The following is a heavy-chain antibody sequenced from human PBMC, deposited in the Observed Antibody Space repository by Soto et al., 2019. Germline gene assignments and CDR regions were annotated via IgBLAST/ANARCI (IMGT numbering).Heavy chain of an antibody. V-gene: IGHV4-31*03. D-gene: IGHD3-10*01. Sequence: QVQLQESGPGLVKPSQTLSLTCTVSGGSISSGGYYWSWIRQHPGKGLEWIGYIYYSGSTYYNPSLKHRVTISVDTSKNQFSLKLSSVTAADTAVYYCASGRLLWFGELFISSFYGMDVWGQGTTVTVSS. CDR1: GGSISSGGYY. J-gene: IGHJ6*02. CDR3: ASGRLLWFGELFISSFYGMDV. CDR2: IYYSGST.